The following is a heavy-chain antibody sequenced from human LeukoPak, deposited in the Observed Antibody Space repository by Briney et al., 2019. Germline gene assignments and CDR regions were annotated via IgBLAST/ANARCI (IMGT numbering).Heavy chain of an antibody. V-gene: IGHV4-34*01. D-gene: IGHD2-8*01. Sequence: PSETLSLTCAVYGGSFSGYYWSWIRQPPGKGLEWIGEINHSGSTNYNPSLKSRVTISVDTSKNQFSLKLSSVTAADTAVYYCAQQGSNGVFDYWGQGTLVTVSS. CDR2: INHSGST. J-gene: IGHJ4*02. CDR3: AQQGSNGVFDY. CDR1: GGSFSGYY.